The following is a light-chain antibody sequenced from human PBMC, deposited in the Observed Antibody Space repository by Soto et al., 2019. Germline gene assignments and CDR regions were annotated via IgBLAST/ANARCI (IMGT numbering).Light chain of an antibody. J-gene: IGKJ2*01. Sequence: DIQMTQSPSTLSASVGDRVTITCRASQSISSWLAWYQQKPGKAPILLIYDASNLETGVPSRFSGSGSGTEFTLTISSLQPDDFATYYCQQNNGNFGQGTTLEI. CDR3: QQNNGN. CDR2: DAS. V-gene: IGKV1-5*01. CDR1: QSISSW.